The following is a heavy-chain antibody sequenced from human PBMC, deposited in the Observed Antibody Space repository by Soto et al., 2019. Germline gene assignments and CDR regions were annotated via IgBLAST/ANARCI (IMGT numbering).Heavy chain of an antibody. Sequence: GASVKVSCKASGYIFTAYSMHWVRQAPGQGLEWMGVVNPSGGSTNYAQKFQGRITMTRDTPTSTVYMELSSLTSEDTAVYYCAREENCSDGICYSEYFQRWGQGTLVTVSS. CDR3: AREENCSDGICYSEYFQR. CDR2: VNPSGGST. D-gene: IGHD2-15*01. V-gene: IGHV1-46*01. J-gene: IGHJ1*01. CDR1: GYIFTAYS.